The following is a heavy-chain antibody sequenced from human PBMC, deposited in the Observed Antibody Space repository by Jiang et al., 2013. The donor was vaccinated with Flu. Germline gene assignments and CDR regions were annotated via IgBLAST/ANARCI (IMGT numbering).Heavy chain of an antibody. D-gene: IGHD2-2*01. CDR2: TYWNDDE. CDR1: GLSLSANGEA. CDR3: ARMMSTTTTGYFDI. V-gene: IGHV2-5*01. J-gene: IGHJ2*01. Sequence: KPTQTLTLTCSFSGLSLSANGEAFVWIRQPPGKALEWLALTYWNDDERYSPSLQHRLTITKDTSENQLILTLTNVDLADTGTYYCARMMSTTTTGYFDIWGRGLPGSLSPQ.